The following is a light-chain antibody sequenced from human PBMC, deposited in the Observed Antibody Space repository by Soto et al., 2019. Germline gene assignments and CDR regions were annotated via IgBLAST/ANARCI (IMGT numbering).Light chain of an antibody. V-gene: IGLV1-44*01. CDR2: GNN. J-gene: IGLJ2*01. CDR3: AAWDGSLNNVL. Sequence: QSLLTQPPSASGTPGQRVTISCSGSGSSIGTNTVNWYRQLPGTAPKLLIYGNNQRPSGVPDRFSGSKSGTSASLAISGLQSADEADYYCAAWDGSLNNVLFGGGTKLTVL. CDR1: GSSIGTNT.